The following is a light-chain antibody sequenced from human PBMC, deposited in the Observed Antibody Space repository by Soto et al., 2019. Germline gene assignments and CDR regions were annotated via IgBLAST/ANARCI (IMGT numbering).Light chain of an antibody. J-gene: IGLJ2*01. CDR2: EVN. CDR1: SSDVGTYNR. V-gene: IGLV2-18*01. Sequence: QSVLTQPPSVSGSPGQSVTITCTGTSSDVGTYNRVSWYQQPPGTAPKLIIYEVNNRPSGVPDRFSGSKSGNTASLTISGLQAEDEADYHCSLYTTSSSRVVFGGGTKLTVI. CDR3: SLYTTSSSRVV.